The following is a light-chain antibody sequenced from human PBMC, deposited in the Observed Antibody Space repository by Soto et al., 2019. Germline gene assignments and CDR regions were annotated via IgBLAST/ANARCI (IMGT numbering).Light chain of an antibody. CDR1: SIDVGSYDF. CDR2: EVS. CDR3: SSYSSSTVRYV. V-gene: IGLV2-14*01. J-gene: IGLJ1*01. Sequence: QSALTQHASVSGSPGQSITMSCTGTSIDVGSYDFVSWYQQHPGKAPKLLIYEVSNRPSGVSARFSGSKSDNTASLTISGLQAADEADYFCSSYSSSTVRYVFGTGTKLTVL.